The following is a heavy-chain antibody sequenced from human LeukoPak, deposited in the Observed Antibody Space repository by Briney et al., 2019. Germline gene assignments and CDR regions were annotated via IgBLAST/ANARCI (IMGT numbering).Heavy chain of an antibody. CDR2: VNHSGST. Sequence: PSETLSLTCAVYGGSFSGYYWSWIRQPPGKGLEWIGEVNHSGSTNYNPSLKSRVSTSVDTSKNQFSLRLNSVTAADTAVYYCARGRRDDFWSGYSLYYFDYWGQGTLVTVSS. CDR3: ARGRRDDFWSGYSLYYFDY. V-gene: IGHV4-34*01. D-gene: IGHD3-3*01. J-gene: IGHJ4*02. CDR1: GGSFSGYY.